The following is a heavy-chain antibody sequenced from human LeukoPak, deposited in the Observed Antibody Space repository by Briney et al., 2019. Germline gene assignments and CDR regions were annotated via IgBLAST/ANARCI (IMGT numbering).Heavy chain of an antibody. Sequence: PSETLSLTCTVSGGSISSGSYYWSWIRQPAGKGLEWIGRIYTSGSTNYNPSLKSRVTISVDTSKNQFSLKLSSVTAADTAVYYCAREGGSYAHDFDYWGQGTLVTVSS. J-gene: IGHJ4*02. CDR2: IYTSGST. V-gene: IGHV4-61*02. CDR3: AREGGSYAHDFDY. CDR1: GGSISSGSYY. D-gene: IGHD1-26*01.